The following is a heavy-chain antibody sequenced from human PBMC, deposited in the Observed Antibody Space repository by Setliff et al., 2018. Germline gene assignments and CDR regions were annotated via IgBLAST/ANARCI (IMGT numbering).Heavy chain of an antibody. Sequence: ASETLSLTCTVSGGSMGSYYWTWIRQSAGKGLEWTGRVYTTGSTAFNPSLNSRVTMSLDKSKNQFSLKLYSVTAADTAVYFCARVRITPYCMDVWGKGTTVTVSS. J-gene: IGHJ6*03. CDR2: VYTTGST. CDR3: ARVRITPYCMDV. CDR1: GGSMGSYY. V-gene: IGHV4-4*07. D-gene: IGHD3-10*01.